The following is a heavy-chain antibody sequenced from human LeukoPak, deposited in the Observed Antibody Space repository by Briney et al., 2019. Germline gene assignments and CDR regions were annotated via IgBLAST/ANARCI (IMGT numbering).Heavy chain of an antibody. CDR2: ISGSGGST. J-gene: IGHJ4*02. Sequence: GGSLRLSCAASGFTFSSYAMSWVRQAPGKGLEWVSAISGSGGSTYYADSVKGRFTISRDNSKNTLYLQMNSLRAEDTAVYYCAKKWSYDSSGYYGGPIDYWGQGTLVTVSS. CDR3: AKKWSYDSSGYYGGPIDY. D-gene: IGHD3-22*01. V-gene: IGHV3-23*01. CDR1: GFTFSSYA.